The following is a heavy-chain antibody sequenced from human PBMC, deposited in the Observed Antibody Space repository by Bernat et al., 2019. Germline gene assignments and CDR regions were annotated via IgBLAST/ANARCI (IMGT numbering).Heavy chain of an antibody. V-gene: IGHV3-23*01. CDR3: AKAFYGLGGYFDY. CDR1: GFTFSNYA. Sequence: EVQVLESGGGLVQPGGSLRLSCTASGFTFSNYAMSWVRQAPGKGLECVPIISDSGDTTYYADSVKGRFTLSRDNSKNTLYLQMNSLRAEDTAVYYCAKAFYGLGGYFDYWGQGTLVTVS. D-gene: IGHD3-10*01. CDR2: ISDSGDTT. J-gene: IGHJ4*02.